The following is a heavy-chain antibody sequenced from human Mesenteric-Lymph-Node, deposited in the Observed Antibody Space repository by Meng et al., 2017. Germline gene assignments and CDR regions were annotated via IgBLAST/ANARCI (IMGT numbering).Heavy chain of an antibody. CDR2: INPNSGGT. CDR1: GGTFSSYA. Sequence: ASVKVSCKASGGTFSSYAISWVRQAPGQGLEWMGRINPNSGGTNYAQKFQGRVTMTRDTSISTAYMELSRLRSDDTAVYYCARDRVPNYYDSSGYYDYWGQGTLVTVSS. CDR3: ARDRVPNYYDSSGYYDY. D-gene: IGHD3-22*01. V-gene: IGHV1-2*06. J-gene: IGHJ4*02.